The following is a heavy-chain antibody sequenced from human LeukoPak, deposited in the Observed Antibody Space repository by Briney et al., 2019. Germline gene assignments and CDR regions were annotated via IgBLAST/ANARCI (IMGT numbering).Heavy chain of an antibody. D-gene: IGHD6-13*01. CDR1: GLTFSSYG. CDR2: ISSSSSYI. CDR3: AKDMQQLDTRAEYFQH. J-gene: IGHJ1*01. Sequence: QSGGSLRLSCAASGLTFSSYGMSWVRQAPGKGLEWVSSISSSSSYIYYADSVKGRFTISRDNSKNTLYLQMNSLRAEDTAVYYCAKDMQQLDTRAEYFQHWGQGTLVTVSS. V-gene: IGHV3-23*01.